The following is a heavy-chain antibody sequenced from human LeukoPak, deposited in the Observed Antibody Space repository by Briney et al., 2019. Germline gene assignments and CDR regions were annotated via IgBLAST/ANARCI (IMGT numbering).Heavy chain of an antibody. D-gene: IGHD2-2*01. V-gene: IGHV3-15*01. CDR2: IKSKSDGGTT. Sequence: GGSLRLSCAASGFTFNNAWVSWVRQAPGKGLEWGGRIKSKSDGGTTDSAAPVKGRFTISREDSENTLYLQMSSLKTEDTAVYYCTTAACSTITCIPDDAFDIWGQGTMVTVSS. CDR1: GFTFNNAW. J-gene: IGHJ3*02. CDR3: TTAACSTITCIPDDAFDI.